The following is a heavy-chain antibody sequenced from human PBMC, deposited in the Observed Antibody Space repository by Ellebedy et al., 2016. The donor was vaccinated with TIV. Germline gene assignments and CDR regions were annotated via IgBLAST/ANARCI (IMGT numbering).Heavy chain of an antibody. D-gene: IGHD2-21*02. V-gene: IGHV2-26*01. J-gene: IGHJ4*02. Sequence: SGPTLVKPKETLTLTCTVSGFSLTNIIMGVSWIRQPPGKALEWLAHIFSNDEKSYSTSLEARHSISKDTAKSQVVLTVANMDPLDTATYYCGRALKYCGGDCTYKFDFWGQGALVTVSS. CDR2: IFSNDEK. CDR1: GFSLTNIIMG. CDR3: GRALKYCGGDCTYKFDF.